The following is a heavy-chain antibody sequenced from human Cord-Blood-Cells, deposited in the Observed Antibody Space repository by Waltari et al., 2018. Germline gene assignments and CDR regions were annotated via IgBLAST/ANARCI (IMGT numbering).Heavy chain of an antibody. CDR2: IYWDDDK. V-gene: IGHV2-5*02. D-gene: IGHD7-27*01. CDR1: GFSLSTRGVG. J-gene: IGHJ4*02. CDR3: AHRPYQLGKDYFDY. Sequence: QITLKESGPTLVKPTQTLTLTCTFSGFSLSTRGVGVGCIRQPPGKALEWLALIYWDDDKRYSTSLKSRLTITKDTAKNQVVLTMTNMDPVDTATYYCAHRPYQLGKDYFDYWGQGTLVTVSS.